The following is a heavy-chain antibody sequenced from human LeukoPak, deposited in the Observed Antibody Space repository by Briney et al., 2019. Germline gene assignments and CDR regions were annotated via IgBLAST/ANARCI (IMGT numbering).Heavy chain of an antibody. J-gene: IGHJ3*01. CDR3: ARDIPGAASAFDV. CDR1: GFTFRNYW. D-gene: IGHD2-2*01. Sequence: GGSLRLSYAASGFTFRNYWMSWVRQAPGKGLEWVANIKDDGGKKNYVDSVKGRFTISRDNAQNSLSLQVDSLRDEDTAVYYCARDIPGAASAFDVWGQGTMVTVSS. CDR2: IKDDGGKK. V-gene: IGHV3-7*01.